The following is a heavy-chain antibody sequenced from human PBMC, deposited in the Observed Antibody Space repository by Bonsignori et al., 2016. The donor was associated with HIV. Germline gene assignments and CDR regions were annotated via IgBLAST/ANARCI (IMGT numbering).Heavy chain of an antibody. D-gene: IGHD2-8*01. Sequence: WVRQAPGQGLEWMGIINPRGGIATYAQKFQGRVTMTSDTSTSTFYMELSSLSSEDTAVYYCARDGGDCTTGACLVGSWFDPWGQGTLVTVSS. V-gene: IGHV1-46*01. CDR2: INPRGGIA. CDR3: ARDGGDCTTGACLVGSWFDP. J-gene: IGHJ5*02.